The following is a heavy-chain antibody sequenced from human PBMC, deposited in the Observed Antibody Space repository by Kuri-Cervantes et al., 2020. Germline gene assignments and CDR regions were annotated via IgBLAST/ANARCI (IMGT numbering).Heavy chain of an antibody. D-gene: IGHD3-16*01. CDR2: IYHSGST. CDR1: GYSISSGYY. CDR3: TRDDPTQRGDY. Sequence: SETLSLTCTVSGYSISSGYYWGWIRQPPGKGLEWIGSIYHSGSTYYNPSLKSRVTISVDTSKNQFSLKLSSVTAADTAVYYCTRDDPTQRGDYWGQGTLVTVSS. V-gene: IGHV4-38-2*02. J-gene: IGHJ4*02.